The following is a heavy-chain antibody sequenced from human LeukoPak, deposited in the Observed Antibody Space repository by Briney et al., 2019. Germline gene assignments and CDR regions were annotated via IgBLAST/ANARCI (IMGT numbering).Heavy chain of an antibody. Sequence: GGSLRLSCAASGFTFSSYAMHWVRQAPGKGLEWVAVISYDGSNKYYADSVKGRFTISRDNSKNTLYLQMNSLRAEDTAVYYCAKDCGDYVLGDAFDIWGQGTMVTVSS. D-gene: IGHD4-17*01. J-gene: IGHJ3*02. CDR1: GFTFSSYA. CDR3: AKDCGDYVLGDAFDI. CDR2: ISYDGSNK. V-gene: IGHV3-30-3*01.